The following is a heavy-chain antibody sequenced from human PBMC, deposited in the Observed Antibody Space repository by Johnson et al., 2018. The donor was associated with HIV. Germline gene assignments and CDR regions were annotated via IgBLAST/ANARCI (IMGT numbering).Heavy chain of an antibody. Sequence: EVQLVESGGGVVRPGGSLRLSCAASGFTFDDYAMHWVRQAPGKGLEWVSGISWNSGSIGYADSVKGRFTISRDNAKNSLYLQMNSLRAEDTALYYCAKDGHSSGWEGGAFDIWGQGTMVTVSS. CDR2: ISWNSGSI. CDR1: GFTFDDYA. CDR3: AKDGHSSGWEGGAFDI. D-gene: IGHD6-19*01. V-gene: IGHV3-9*01. J-gene: IGHJ3*02.